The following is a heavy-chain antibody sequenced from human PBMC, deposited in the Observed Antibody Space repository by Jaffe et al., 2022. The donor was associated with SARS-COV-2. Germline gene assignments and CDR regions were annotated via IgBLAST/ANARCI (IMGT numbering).Heavy chain of an antibody. J-gene: IGHJ5*02. CDR3: ARLDSSNTTWFDP. CDR1: GYSFTSYW. Sequence: ELQLVQSGAEVKTPGESLRISCKGSGYSFTSYWITWVRQMPGKGLEWMGTIDPSDSYTSYSPSFQGHEGHVTISADKSITTAYLQWSSLKASDTAMYYCARLDSSNTTWFDPWGQGTLVTVSS. CDR2: IDPSDSYT. D-gene: IGHD1-26*01. V-gene: IGHV5-10-1*03.